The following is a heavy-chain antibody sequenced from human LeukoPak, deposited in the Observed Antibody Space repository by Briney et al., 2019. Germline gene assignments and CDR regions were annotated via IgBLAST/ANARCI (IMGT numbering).Heavy chain of an antibody. CDR3: AREGYYGAFDI. D-gene: IGHD3-10*01. J-gene: IGHJ3*02. V-gene: IGHV3-48*02. CDR2: IGANSAI. Sequence: SGGSLRLSCAASGFTFSGYSMNWVRQAPGKGLEWITYIGANSAIYYADSVMGRFTISRDNARSSLYLQMNSLRDEDTAVYHCAREGYYGAFDIWGQGTMVTVSS. CDR1: GFTFSGYS.